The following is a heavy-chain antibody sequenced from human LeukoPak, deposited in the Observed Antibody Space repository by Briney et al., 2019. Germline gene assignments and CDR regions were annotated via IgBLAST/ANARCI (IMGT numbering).Heavy chain of an antibody. V-gene: IGHV1-18*01. CDR1: GYTFTSYG. CDR2: ISAYNGNT. J-gene: IGHJ6*02. Sequence: GASVKVSCKASGYTFTSYGISWVRQAPGQGLEWMGWISAYNGNTNYAQKLQGRVTMTTDTSTSTAYMELRSLRSDDTAVYYCARAGRGDYGDYYYHGMDVWGQGTTVTVSS. D-gene: IGHD4-17*01. CDR3: ARAGRGDYGDYYYHGMDV.